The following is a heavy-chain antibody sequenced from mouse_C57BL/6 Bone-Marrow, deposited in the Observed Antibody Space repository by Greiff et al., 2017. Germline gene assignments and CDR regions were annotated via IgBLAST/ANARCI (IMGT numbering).Heavy chain of an antibody. CDR1: GFNIKDDY. CDR2: IDPENGDT. J-gene: IGHJ4*01. D-gene: IGHD1-1*01. V-gene: IGHV14-4*01. CDR3: TVITTVVATDYAMDY. Sequence: EVQLQQSGAELVRPGASVKLSCTASGFNIKDDYMHWVKQRPEPGLEWIGWIDPENGDTEYASKFQGKATITADTSSNTAYLQLSSLTSEDTAVYYCTVITTVVATDYAMDYWGQGTSVTVSS.